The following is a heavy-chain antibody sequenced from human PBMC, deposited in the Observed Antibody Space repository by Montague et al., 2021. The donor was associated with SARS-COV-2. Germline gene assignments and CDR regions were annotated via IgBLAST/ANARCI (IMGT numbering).Heavy chain of an antibody. J-gene: IGHJ3*02. CDR1: GFTFSNYY. CDR3: TRDDRSIVGGGLDI. V-gene: IGHV3-48*03. D-gene: IGHD3-16*02. CDR2: INTNAYTT. Sequence: SLRLSCAVSGFTFSNYYMNWVRQAPGKGLEWISRINTNAYTTTYAGSVKGRFTISRDNGKNSLYLQMNSLRGEDTAVYYCTRDDRSIVGGGLDIWGQGTKVTVSS.